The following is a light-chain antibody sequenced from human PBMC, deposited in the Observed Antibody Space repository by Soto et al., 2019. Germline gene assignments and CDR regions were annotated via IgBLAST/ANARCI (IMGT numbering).Light chain of an antibody. CDR2: AAS. CDR1: QGISSY. J-gene: IGKJ4*01. Sequence: AIRMTQSPSSLSASTGDRVTITCRASQGISSYLAWYQQKPGKAPKLLIYAASTLQSGVPSRFSGSGAGTDFTLTISCLQSEDFATYYCQQYYSYPRGLNFGGGTKVEIK. V-gene: IGKV1-8*01. CDR3: QQYYSYPRGLN.